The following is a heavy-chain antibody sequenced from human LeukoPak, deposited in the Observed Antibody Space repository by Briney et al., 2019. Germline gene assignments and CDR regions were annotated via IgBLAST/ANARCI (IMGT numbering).Heavy chain of an antibody. CDR3: AKDRYSYGYGPIDY. V-gene: IGHV3-23*01. CDR2: ISGSGGST. J-gene: IGHJ4*02. D-gene: IGHD5-18*01. Sequence: PGGSLRLSCAASGFTFSTYAVNWVRQAPGKGLEWVSAISGSGGSTYYADSVKGRFTISRDNSKNTLYLQMNSLRAEDTAVYYCAKDRYSYGYGPIDYWGQGTLVTVSS. CDR1: GFTFSTYA.